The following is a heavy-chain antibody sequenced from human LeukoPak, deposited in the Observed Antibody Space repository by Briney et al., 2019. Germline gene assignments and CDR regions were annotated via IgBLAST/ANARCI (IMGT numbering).Heavy chain of an antibody. D-gene: IGHD5-12*01. CDR2: ISGSGGST. J-gene: IGHJ4*02. CDR3: AKRYSGSLGRFDY. V-gene: IGHV3-23*01. Sequence: GGSLRLSCVASGFIFSTYAMSWVRQAPGKGLEWVSGISGSGGSTYYADSVKGRFTISRDNSKNTLYLQMNSLRAEDTAVYYCAKRYSGSLGRFDYWGQGTLVTVSS. CDR1: GFIFSTYA.